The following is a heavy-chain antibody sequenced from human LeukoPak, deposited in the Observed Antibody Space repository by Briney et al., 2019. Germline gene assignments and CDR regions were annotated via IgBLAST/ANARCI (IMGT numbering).Heavy chain of an antibody. J-gene: IGHJ4*02. D-gene: IGHD2-21*02. Sequence: PGGSLRLSCVASGFTLRSYVMNWVRQTPGKGLKWVSSISGSGDSTFYADSVKGRFSISRDNSKNTLYLQVNGLRTEDTAVYYCAKDRLLNCRGDCYIFDYWGQGTVVIVSS. CDR1: GFTLRSYV. CDR3: AKDRLLNCRGDCYIFDY. CDR2: ISGSGDST. V-gene: IGHV3-23*01.